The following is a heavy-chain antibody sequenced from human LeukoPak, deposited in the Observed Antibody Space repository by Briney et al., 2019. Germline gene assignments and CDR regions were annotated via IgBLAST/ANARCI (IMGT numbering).Heavy chain of an antibody. V-gene: IGHV3-48*01. CDR1: GFTFSSYS. CDR2: ISSSSTI. J-gene: IGHJ3*02. D-gene: IGHD1-26*01. CDR3: ARTSGSHWGGALDI. Sequence: GGSLRLSCAASGFTFSSYSMNWVRQAPGKGLEWVSDISSSSTIYYADSVKGRFTISRDNAKNSLYLQMNSLRAEDTAVYYCARTSGSHWGGALDIWGQGTMVTVSS.